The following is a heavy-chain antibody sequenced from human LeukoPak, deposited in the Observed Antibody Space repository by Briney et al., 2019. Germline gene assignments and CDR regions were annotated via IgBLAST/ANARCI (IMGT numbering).Heavy chain of an antibody. CDR1: GFTFNIYA. V-gene: IGHV3-23*01. J-gene: IGHJ4*02. CDR3: AKGTTYYDVLTGYGYPYYFDY. D-gene: IGHD3-9*01. Sequence: PGGSLRLSCAAYGFTFNIYAMSWVRQAPGKGLEWVSAISGSGGSTYYADSVKGRFTISRDNSKNTLYLQMNSLRAEDTAIYYCAKGTTYYDVLTGYGYPYYFDYWGQGTLVTVSS. CDR2: ISGSGGST.